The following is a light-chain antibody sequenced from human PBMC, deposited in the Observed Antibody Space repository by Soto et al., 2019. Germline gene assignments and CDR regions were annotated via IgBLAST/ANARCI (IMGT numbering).Light chain of an antibody. CDR2: KAS. Sequence: DIQMTQSPSTLPASVGDRVTVTCRASQSISSWVGWYQQKPGKAPNLLIYKASSLESGVPSRFSGSGSGTEFTLTISSLQPDDFATYYCQQYNSYPYTFGQGTKLEIK. CDR3: QQYNSYPYT. V-gene: IGKV1-5*03. J-gene: IGKJ2*01. CDR1: QSISSW.